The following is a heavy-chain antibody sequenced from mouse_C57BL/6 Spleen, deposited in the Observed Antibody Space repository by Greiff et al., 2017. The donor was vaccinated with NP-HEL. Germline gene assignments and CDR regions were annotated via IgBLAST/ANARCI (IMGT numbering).Heavy chain of an antibody. D-gene: IGHD3-2*02. CDR1: GFTFSDYG. J-gene: IGHJ4*01. CDR3: ARKEDSSGPFYAMDY. V-gene: IGHV5-15*01. CDR2: ISNLAYSI. Sequence: EVQGVESGGGLVQPGGSLKLSCAASGFTFSDYGMAWVRQAPRKGPEWVAFISNLAYSIYYADTVTGRFTISRENAKNTLYLEMSSLRSEDTAMYYCARKEDSSGPFYAMDYWGQGTSVTVSS.